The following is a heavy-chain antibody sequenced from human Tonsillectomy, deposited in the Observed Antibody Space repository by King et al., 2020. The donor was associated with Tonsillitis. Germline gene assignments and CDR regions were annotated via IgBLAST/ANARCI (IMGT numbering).Heavy chain of an antibody. CDR2: IIPIFGTS. D-gene: IGHD6-19*01. Sequence: QLVQSGAEVKTPGSSVKVSCKASGGTFSTSAISWVRQAPGQGLEWMGGIIPIFGTSNYAQKFQGRVTITADESTSTAYMVLSSLRSEDTAVYYCARGPLAVAGTIYYYYMDVWGKGTTVTVSS. CDR1: GGTFSTSA. V-gene: IGHV1-69*12. CDR3: ARGPLAVAGTIYYYYMDV. J-gene: IGHJ6*03.